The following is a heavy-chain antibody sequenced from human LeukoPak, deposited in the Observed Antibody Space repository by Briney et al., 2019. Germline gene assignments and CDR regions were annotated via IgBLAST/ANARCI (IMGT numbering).Heavy chain of an antibody. J-gene: IGHJ4*02. V-gene: IGHV3-11*01. CDR1: GFSFSDYD. CDR2: IRNDGSTI. Sequence: GGSLRLSCSASGFSFSDYDMNWIRQAPRKGLEWVSYIRNDGSTIYDADSVKGRFSISRDNARNSLYLQMNSLRAEDTAVYYCAREGRGYYGDFDYWGQGTLVTVSS. CDR3: AREGRGYYGDFDY. D-gene: IGHD3-22*01.